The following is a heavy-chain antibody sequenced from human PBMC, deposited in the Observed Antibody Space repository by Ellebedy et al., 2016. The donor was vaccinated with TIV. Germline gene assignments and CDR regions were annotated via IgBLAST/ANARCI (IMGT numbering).Heavy chain of an antibody. Sequence: GGSLRLXCAASGFTFNIAGMTWVRQAPGKGLEWIATIVFSGTATYYSDSVKGQFIISRDNAKNSLFLQMNSLRVEDTAVYYCARDGSEWSRDYWGQGTLVTVSS. CDR1: GFTFNIAG. D-gene: IGHD3-3*01. CDR3: ARDGSEWSRDY. V-gene: IGHV3-21*01. CDR2: IVFSGTAT. J-gene: IGHJ4*02.